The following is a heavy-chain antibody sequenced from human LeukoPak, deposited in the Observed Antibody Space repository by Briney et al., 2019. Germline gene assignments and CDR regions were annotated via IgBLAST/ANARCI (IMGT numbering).Heavy chain of an antibody. V-gene: IGHV3-21*01. D-gene: IGHD6-6*01. CDR1: GFTFSSYS. CDR3: ARDYRKIAARREFDY. CDR2: ISSSSSYI. Sequence: TGGSLRLSCAASGFTFSSYSMNWVRQGPGQGLELVSSISSSSSYIYYADSVKGRFTISRDNAKNSLYLQMNSLRAEDTAVYYCARDYRKIAARREFDYWGQGTLVTVSS. J-gene: IGHJ4*02.